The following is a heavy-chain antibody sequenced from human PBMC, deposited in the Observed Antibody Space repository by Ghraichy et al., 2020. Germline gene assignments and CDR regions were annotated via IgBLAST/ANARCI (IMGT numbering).Heavy chain of an antibody. CDR1: GFTFSTYS. V-gene: IGHV3-30-3*01. Sequence: GESLRLSCAASGFTFSTYSMHWVRQAPGKGLEWVAVISYDGSNKYYADSVKGRFTISRDNSKNTLYLQMNSLRAEDTALYYCAKDIKSSSWSYYYYAMDVWGQGTTVTVSS. CDR2: ISYDGSNK. J-gene: IGHJ6*02. CDR3: AKDIKSSSWSYYYYAMDV. D-gene: IGHD6-13*01.